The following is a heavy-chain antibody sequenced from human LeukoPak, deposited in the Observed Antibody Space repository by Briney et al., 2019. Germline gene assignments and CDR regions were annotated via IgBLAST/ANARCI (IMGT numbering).Heavy chain of an antibody. Sequence: ASVKVSFKTSAYPFTTYYMHWVRQAPGQGLEWMGVINPSDGGTSYAQKFRGRLTMTRDTSTSTLYMDLSSLIFEDTAVYFCTRDSSRGWFSVDHWGQGTLVTVSS. CDR1: AYPFTTYY. J-gene: IGHJ4*02. CDR2: INPSDGGT. V-gene: IGHV1-46*01. D-gene: IGHD6-19*01. CDR3: TRDSSRGWFSVDH.